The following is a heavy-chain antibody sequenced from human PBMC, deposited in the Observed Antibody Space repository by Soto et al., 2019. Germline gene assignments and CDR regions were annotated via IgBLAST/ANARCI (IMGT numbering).Heavy chain of an antibody. Sequence: PSETLSLTCTVSGGSISSSSYYWGWIRQPPGKGLEWIGSIYYSGSTYYNPSLKNRVTKSVDTSKNQISLKMNSVTAADTAVYYCARRLYYDSSGFEGGGMDVWGQGTTVTVSS. D-gene: IGHD3-22*01. CDR3: ARRLYYDSSGFEGGGMDV. V-gene: IGHV4-39*01. J-gene: IGHJ6*02. CDR1: GGSISSSSYY. CDR2: IYYSGST.